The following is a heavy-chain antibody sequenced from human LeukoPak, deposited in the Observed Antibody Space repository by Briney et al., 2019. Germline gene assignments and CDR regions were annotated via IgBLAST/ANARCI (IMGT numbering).Heavy chain of an antibody. CDR3: AREDSSGAFDI. CDR1: GFTFRSYD. V-gene: IGHV3-33*01. Sequence: PGGSLRLSCAASGFTFRSYDMHCVRQAPGKGLEWVAVVWYDESNKYYVDSVKGRFTISRDNSKNTLYLQMNSLRVEDTALCYCAREDSSGAFDIWGQGTMVTVSS. D-gene: IGHD3-22*01. CDR2: VWYDESNK. J-gene: IGHJ3*02.